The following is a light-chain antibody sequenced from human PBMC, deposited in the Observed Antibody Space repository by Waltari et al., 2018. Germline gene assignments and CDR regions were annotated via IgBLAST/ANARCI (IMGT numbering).Light chain of an antibody. V-gene: IGLV3-21*04. CDR1: NLESER. CDR2: YGR. J-gene: IGLJ3*02. CDR3: QVWDDTNNSGV. Sequence: YVVTQPPPVSVAPGKTARLTCEGENLESERVKGVQQEPGRAPVLVMFYGRDRPSGIPERFSGSNSGNTATLTINWVEPGDEADYHCQVWDDTNNSGVFGGGTKLTVL.